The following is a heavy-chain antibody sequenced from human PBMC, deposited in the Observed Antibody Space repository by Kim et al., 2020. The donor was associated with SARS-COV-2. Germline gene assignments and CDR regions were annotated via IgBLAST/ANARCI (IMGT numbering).Heavy chain of an antibody. J-gene: IGHJ4*02. CDR1: GFTFSSYE. CDR2: ISSSGSTI. Sequence: GGSLRLSCAASGFTFSSYEMNWVRQAPGKGLEWVSYISSSGSTIYYADSVKGRFTISRDNAKNSLYLQMNSLRAEDTAVYYCARDKLSGSYETGYFDYWGQGTLVTVSS. V-gene: IGHV3-48*03. D-gene: IGHD1-26*01. CDR3: ARDKLSGSYETGYFDY.